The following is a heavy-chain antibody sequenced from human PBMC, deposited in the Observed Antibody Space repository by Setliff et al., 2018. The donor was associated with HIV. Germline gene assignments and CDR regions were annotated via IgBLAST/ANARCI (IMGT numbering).Heavy chain of an antibody. D-gene: IGHD3-10*01. CDR2: IYYSGGT. V-gene: IGHV4-31*03. J-gene: IGHJ3*02. CDR1: GGSISSGGYY. CDR3: VRENAGATMVRGVIIGDAFDI. Sequence: PSETLSLTCTVSGGSISSGGYYWSWIRQHPGKGLEWIGYIYYSGGTYYNPSLKSRVTISVDTSKNQFSLRLSSVTAADTAVYYCVRENAGATMVRGVIIGDAFDIWGQGTLVTVSS.